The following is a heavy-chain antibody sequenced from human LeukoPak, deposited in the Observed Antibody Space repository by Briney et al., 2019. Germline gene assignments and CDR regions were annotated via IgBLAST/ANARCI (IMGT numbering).Heavy chain of an antibody. CDR3: ARGYNFGGY. V-gene: IGHV3-23*01. J-gene: IGHJ4*02. D-gene: IGHD4-23*01. CDR1: GFTFSTYA. CDR2: ISASGGST. Sequence: GGSLRLSCAASGFTFSTYAMSWVRQAPGKGLEWVSGISASGGSTYFADSVKGRFTISRDNSRDTLYLQMNSLRAEDTAIYYCARGYNFGGYWGQGTLVTVSS.